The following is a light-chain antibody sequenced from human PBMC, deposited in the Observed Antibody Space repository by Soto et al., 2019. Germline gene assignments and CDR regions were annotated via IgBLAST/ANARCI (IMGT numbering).Light chain of an antibody. CDR2: AAS. CDR3: QQSYSTLAT. J-gene: IGKJ2*01. V-gene: IGKV1-39*01. Sequence: IQMTQSPSSLSASVGDRVIITCRSDHSINNYLNWYQQRPGKVPKLLIYAASTFQSGVQSRYSGSGSGRVFTLTTNSQQPEDFATYSCQQSYSTLATFGRGTSVEI. CDR1: HSINNY.